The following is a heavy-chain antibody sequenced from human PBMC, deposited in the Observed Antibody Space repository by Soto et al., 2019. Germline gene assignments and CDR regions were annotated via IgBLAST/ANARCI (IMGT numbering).Heavy chain of an antibody. V-gene: IGHV4-34*09. CDR1: GGSFSGYY. J-gene: IGHJ6*02. Sequence: SETLSLTCAVYGGSFSGYYWSWIRQPPGKGLEWIGYIYYSGSTYYNPSLKSRVTISVDTSKNQFSLKLSSVTAADTAVYYCARVFGFGGMDVWGQGTTVTVSS. CDR2: IYYSGST. CDR3: ARVFGFGGMDV. D-gene: IGHD3-10*01.